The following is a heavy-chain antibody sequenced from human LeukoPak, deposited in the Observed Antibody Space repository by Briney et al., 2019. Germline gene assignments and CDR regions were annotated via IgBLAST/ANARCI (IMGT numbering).Heavy chain of an antibody. D-gene: IGHD3-9*01. V-gene: IGHV1-18*01. CDR3: ARDGLRYFDWLSPDYYYYMDV. CDR2: ISAYNGNT. J-gene: IGHJ6*03. CDR1: GYTFTSYD. Sequence: GASVKVSCKASGYTFTSYDISWVRQAPGQGLEWMGWISAYNGNTNYAQKLQGRVTMTTDTSTSTAYMELRSLRSDDTAVYYCARDGLRYFDWLSPDYYYYMDVWGKGTTVTISS.